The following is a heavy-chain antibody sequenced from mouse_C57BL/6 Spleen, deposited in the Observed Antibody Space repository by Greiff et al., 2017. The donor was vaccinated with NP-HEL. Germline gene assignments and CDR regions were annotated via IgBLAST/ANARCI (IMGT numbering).Heavy chain of an antibody. CDR2: IYPGDGDT. CDR1: GYAFSSSW. V-gene: IGHV1-82*01. D-gene: IGHD2-3*01. J-gene: IGHJ4*01. Sequence: QVQLQQSGPELVKPGASVKISCKASGYAFSSSWMNWVKQRPGKGLEWIGRIYPGDGDTNYNGKFKGKATLTADKSSSTAYMQLSSLTSGDSAVYFCARPNDGYYYAMDYWGQGTSVTVSS. CDR3: ARPNDGYYYAMDY.